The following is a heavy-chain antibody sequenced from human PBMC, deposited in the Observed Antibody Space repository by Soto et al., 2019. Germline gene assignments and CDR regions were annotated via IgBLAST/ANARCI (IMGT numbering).Heavy chain of an antibody. J-gene: IGHJ4*02. Sequence: SETLSLTCTVSGGSISSSSYYWGWIRQPPGKGLEWIGSIYYSGSTYYNPSLKSRVTISVDTSKNQFSLKLSSVTAADTAVYSCARASEAPDYWGQGTLVTVSS. CDR3: ARASEAPDY. CDR1: GGSISSSSYY. CDR2: IYYSGST. V-gene: IGHV4-39*01.